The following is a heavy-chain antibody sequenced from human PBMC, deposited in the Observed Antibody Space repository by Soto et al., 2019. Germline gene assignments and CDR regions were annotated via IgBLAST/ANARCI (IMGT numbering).Heavy chain of an antibody. CDR2: ISYYGMRE. J-gene: IGHJ6*02. CDR3: ASDFGIREALSSYKCCARDV. Sequence: GGSLRLSCEPAGFKFSDDGLNSVPQAPGKGQEWVAAISYYGMRETYADSVRGRLTISSDNSRTTLYLQIYSLTSEDTPVTYCASDFGIREALSSYKCCARDVWGQGTTVTVS. CDR1: GFKFSDDG. D-gene: IGHD3-10*01. V-gene: IGHV3-30*03.